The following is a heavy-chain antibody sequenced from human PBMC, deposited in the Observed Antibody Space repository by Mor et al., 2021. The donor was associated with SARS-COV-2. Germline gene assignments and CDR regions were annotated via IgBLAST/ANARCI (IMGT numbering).Heavy chain of an antibody. CDR3: ARAVYYYYGMDV. J-gene: IGHJ6*02. Sequence: PPGKGLEWIGSIYYSGSTYYNPSLKSRVTISVDTSKNQFSLKLSSVTAADTAVYYCARAVYYYYGMDVWGQGTTVTVS. CDR2: IYYSGST. D-gene: IGHD6-19*01. V-gene: IGHV4-39*01.